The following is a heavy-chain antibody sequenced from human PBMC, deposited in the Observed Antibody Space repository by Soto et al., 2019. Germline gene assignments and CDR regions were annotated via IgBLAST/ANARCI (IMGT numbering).Heavy chain of an antibody. CDR3: AKDVAARLDY. V-gene: IGHV3-30*18. CDR1: GCTFRIYG. D-gene: IGHD6-25*01. J-gene: IGHJ4*02. Sequence: GSLGLTCAASGCTFRIYGMHWVRQAPGKGLEWVAVISYDGSNKYYADSVKGRFTISRDNSKNTLYLQMNSPRAEDTAVYYCAKDVAARLDYWGQGTLVTVSS. CDR2: ISYDGSNK.